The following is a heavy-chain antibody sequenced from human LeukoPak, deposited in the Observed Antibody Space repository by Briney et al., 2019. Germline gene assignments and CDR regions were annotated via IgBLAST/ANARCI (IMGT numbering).Heavy chain of an antibody. CDR3: ARDIAAAGNADY. CDR1: GFTFSSYN. J-gene: IGHJ4*02. V-gene: IGHV3-21*01. D-gene: IGHD6-13*01. CDR2: LSGGSDHI. Sequence: PGGSLRLSCAASGFTFSSYNMYWVRQAPGQGLEWVSSLSGGSDHIYYADPVKGRFTISRDNAKNSLYLQMNSLRAEDTAVYYCARDIAAAGNADYWGQGTLVTVSS.